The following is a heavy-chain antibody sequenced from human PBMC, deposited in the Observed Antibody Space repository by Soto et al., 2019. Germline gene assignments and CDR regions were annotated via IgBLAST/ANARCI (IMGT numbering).Heavy chain of an antibody. D-gene: IGHD3-9*01. CDR2: ISAYNGNT. Sequence: ASVKVSCKASGYTFTSYGISWVRQAPGQGLEWMGWISAYNGNTNYAQKLQGRVTMTTDTSTSTAYMELRSLRSDDTAVYYCAIGPILRYFNWFPGYNWFDPWGQGTLVTVSS. J-gene: IGHJ5*02. CDR3: AIGPILRYFNWFPGYNWFDP. CDR1: GYTFTSYG. V-gene: IGHV1-18*01.